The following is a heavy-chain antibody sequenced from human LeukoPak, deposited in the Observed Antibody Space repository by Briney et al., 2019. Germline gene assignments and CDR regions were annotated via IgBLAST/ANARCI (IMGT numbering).Heavy chain of an antibody. Sequence: GGSLRLSCAASGFTFSSYWMSWVRQAPGKGLEWVANIKQDGSEKYYVDSVKGRFTISRDNAENSLYLQMNSLRAEDTAVYYCAKNRRFGELFDPWGQGTLVTVSS. CDR1: GFTFSSYW. D-gene: IGHD3-10*01. J-gene: IGHJ5*02. CDR2: IKQDGSEK. V-gene: IGHV3-7*03. CDR3: AKNRRFGELFDP.